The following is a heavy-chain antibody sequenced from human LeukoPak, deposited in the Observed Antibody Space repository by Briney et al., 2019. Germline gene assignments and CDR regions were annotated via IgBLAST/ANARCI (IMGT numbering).Heavy chain of an antibody. Sequence: GGSLRLSCAASGFTFSNAWMSWVRQAPGKGLEWVGRIKSKTDGGTTDYAAPVKGRFTISRDDSKNTLYLQMNSLKTEDTAVYYCTTDPDIVVVPAAMGPWFDPWGQGTLVTVSS. V-gene: IGHV3-15*01. CDR2: IKSKTDGGTT. CDR3: TTDPDIVVVPAAMGPWFDP. J-gene: IGHJ5*02. CDR1: GFTFSNAW. D-gene: IGHD2-2*01.